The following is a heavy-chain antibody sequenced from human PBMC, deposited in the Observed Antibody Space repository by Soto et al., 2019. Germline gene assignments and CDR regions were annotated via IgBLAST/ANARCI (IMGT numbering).Heavy chain of an antibody. Sequence: EVQLVESGGGLVQPGGSLRLSCAVSGFTFSSSEMYWVRQAPGKGLEWISYIHPSGEPIFYADSVKGRFTISIDNANNSLFPEKNSLRAGETDVYYCSGRASRWGQGTMVTVSS. V-gene: IGHV3-48*03. CDR3: SGRASR. J-gene: IGHJ3*01. CDR1: GFTFSSSE. CDR2: IHPSGEPI.